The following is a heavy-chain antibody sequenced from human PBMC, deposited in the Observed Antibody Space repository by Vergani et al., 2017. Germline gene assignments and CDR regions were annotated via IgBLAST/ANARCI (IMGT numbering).Heavy chain of an antibody. Sequence: EVQLVESGGGLVQPGGSLRLSCAASGFPFSSYWMHWVRQAPGKGLVWVTRINSDGSSTSYADSAKGRFTISRDNAKNTLYLQMNSLRAEATAVYYWSMCDYDYVWGSYRPFDYWGQGTLVTVSS. J-gene: IGHJ4*02. CDR1: GFPFSSYW. CDR3: SMCDYDYVWGSYRPFDY. V-gene: IGHV3-74*01. D-gene: IGHD3-16*02. CDR2: INSDGSST.